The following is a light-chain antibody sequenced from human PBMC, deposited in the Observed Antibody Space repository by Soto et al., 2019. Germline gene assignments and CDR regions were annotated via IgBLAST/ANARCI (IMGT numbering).Light chain of an antibody. CDR2: DVS. J-gene: IGLJ1*01. CDR1: SSDVGDYNS. Sequence: QSALTQPASVSGSPGQSITISCTGTSSDVGDYNSVSWYQQHPGKAPKLMIYDVSNRPSGVSNRFSGSKSGNTASLTISGLQAADEADYYCSSYTSSSTLYVFGTGTKLTVL. CDR3: SSYTSSSTLYV. V-gene: IGLV2-14*01.